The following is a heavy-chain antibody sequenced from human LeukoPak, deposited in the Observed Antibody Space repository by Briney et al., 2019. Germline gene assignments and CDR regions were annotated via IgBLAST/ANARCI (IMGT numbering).Heavy chain of an antibody. CDR1: GFTFSNYD. V-gene: IGHV3-30*02. CDR2: IRYDGSDR. CDR3: AKGTAMDLYYFDH. Sequence: GGSLRLSCAASGFTFSNYDMHWVRQAPGKGLEWVAFIRYDGSDRYYADSVKGRFTISRDNSKNTLYLQMNSLRAEDTAVYYCAKGTAMDLYYFDHWGQGTLVTVSS. J-gene: IGHJ4*02. D-gene: IGHD5-18*01.